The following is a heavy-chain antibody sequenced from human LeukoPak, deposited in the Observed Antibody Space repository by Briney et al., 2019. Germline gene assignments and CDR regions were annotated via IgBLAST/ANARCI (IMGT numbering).Heavy chain of an antibody. CDR1: GGSISSDY. Sequence: SETLSLTCTVSGGSISSDYWSWIRQPPGKGLEWIGYIYYSGSTSYNPSLKSRVTISVDTSKNQFSLRLSSVTAADTAMYYCASDVSIRDYYYGMDVWGQGTTVTVSS. J-gene: IGHJ6*02. D-gene: IGHD3-10*01. V-gene: IGHV4-59*01. CDR3: ASDVSIRDYYYGMDV. CDR2: IYYSGST.